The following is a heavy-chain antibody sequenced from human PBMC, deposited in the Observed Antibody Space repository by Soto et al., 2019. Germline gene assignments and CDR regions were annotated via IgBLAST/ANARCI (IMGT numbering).Heavy chain of an antibody. V-gene: IGHV3-23*01. D-gene: IGHD1-26*01. Sequence: EVQLLESGGDLVQPGGSLRLSCEVSRLTFGKYAMSWVRQAPGKGLEWVSAISGRGDITSYADSVKGRFTISRDNSKNTLYLQMSGLRDEDSAIYYCAREGRLKSPDYWGQGTLVTVSS. J-gene: IGHJ4*02. CDR1: RLTFGKYA. CDR2: ISGRGDIT. CDR3: AREGRLKSPDY.